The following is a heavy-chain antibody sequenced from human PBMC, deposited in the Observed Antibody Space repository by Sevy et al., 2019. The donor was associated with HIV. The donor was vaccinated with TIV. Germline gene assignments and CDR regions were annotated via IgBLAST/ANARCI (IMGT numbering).Heavy chain of an antibody. Sequence: ASVKVSCKASGYTFTNYYIHWVRQAPGQGLEWMGIINPSGGSTSYAQKFQGRVTMTRDTSTSTLYMELSSLRFDDTAVYYCTRARGSSGWDVFHIWGQGTMVTVSS. CDR3: TRARGSSGWDVFHI. V-gene: IGHV1-46*03. J-gene: IGHJ3*02. CDR1: GYTFTNYY. D-gene: IGHD6-19*01. CDR2: INPSGGST.